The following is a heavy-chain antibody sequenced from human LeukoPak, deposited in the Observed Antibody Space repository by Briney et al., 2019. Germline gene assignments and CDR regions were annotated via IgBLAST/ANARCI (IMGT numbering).Heavy chain of an antibody. D-gene: IGHD2-15*01. CDR2: IKSDGSSV. CDR1: GFTFSNYW. J-gene: IGHJ6*02. V-gene: IGHV3-74*01. CDR3: ARGLYLDYDSAGYYVGYYYGLEV. Sequence: GGSLRLSCEGSGFTFSNYWMHWVRQAPGKVLVRVSRIKSDGSSVAYADSVAGRFTISRDNARNTLYLQMSSLGAEDTAVYYCARGLYLDYDSAGYYVGYYYGLEVWGQGTTVTVSS.